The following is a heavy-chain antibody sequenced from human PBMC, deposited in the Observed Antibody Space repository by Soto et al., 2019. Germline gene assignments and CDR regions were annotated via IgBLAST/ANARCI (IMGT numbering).Heavy chain of an antibody. V-gene: IGHV3-53*01. CDR3: ARDQAAGSPGY. CDR2: IYSGGST. J-gene: IGHJ4*02. D-gene: IGHD6-13*01. CDR1: GFTVSSNY. Sequence: GGSLRLSCAASGFTVSSNYMNWVRQAPGKGLERVSVIYSGGSTYYADSVKGRFTISRDNSKNTLYLQMNSLRAEDTAGYDGARDQAAGSPGYWGQETLLTVSS.